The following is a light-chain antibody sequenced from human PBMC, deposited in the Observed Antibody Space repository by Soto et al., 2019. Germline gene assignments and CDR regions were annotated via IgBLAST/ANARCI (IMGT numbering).Light chain of an antibody. CDR2: AAS. CDR3: LQHYNYPRT. J-gene: IGKJ1*01. Sequence: AIQMTQSPSSLFASVGDRVTITCRASQGIRNDLGWYQQRPGKAPNLLIYAASSLQSGVPSRFSGSGSGTDFTLTISSLQPEDFATYYCLQHYNYPRTFGQGTKVEIK. V-gene: IGKV1-6*01. CDR1: QGIRND.